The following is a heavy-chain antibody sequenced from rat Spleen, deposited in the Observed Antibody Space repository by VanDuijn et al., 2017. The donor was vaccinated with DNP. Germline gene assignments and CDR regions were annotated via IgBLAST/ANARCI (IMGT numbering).Heavy chain of an antibody. CDR3: GRRRSSYDY. V-gene: IGHV5S10*01. CDR2: IIYDGSRT. Sequence: EVQLVESGGGLVRPGRSLKLSCATSGFTFSDCNMAWVRQAPKKGLEWVATIIYDGSRTYYRDSVQGRFTISRDQTKSILYLQMDNLGSEDTATYFCGRRRSSYDYWGQGTMVTVSS. D-gene: IGHD1-2*01. CDR1: GFTFSDCN. J-gene: IGHJ2*01.